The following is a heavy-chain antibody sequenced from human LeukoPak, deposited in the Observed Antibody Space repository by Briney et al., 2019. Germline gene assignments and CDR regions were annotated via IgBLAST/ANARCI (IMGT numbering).Heavy chain of an antibody. CDR1: GGSISSSSCY. Sequence: SETLSLTCTVSGGSISSSSCYWGWIRQPPGKGLEWIGSIYYSGSTYYNPSLKSRVTISVDTSKNQFSLKLSSVTAADTAAYYCARLPAGSGSLSYFDYWGQGTLATASS. V-gene: IGHV4-39*01. CDR3: ARLPAGSGSLSYFDY. D-gene: IGHD3-10*01. CDR2: IYYSGST. J-gene: IGHJ4*02.